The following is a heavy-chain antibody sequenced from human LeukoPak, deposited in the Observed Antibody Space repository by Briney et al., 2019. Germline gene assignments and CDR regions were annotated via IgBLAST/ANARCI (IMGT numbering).Heavy chain of an antibody. CDR1: GFIFNKYW. D-gene: IGHD4-11*01. Sequence: GGSLRLSCAASGFIFNKYWMTWFRQPPGKGLEWLANIKNDGSQTYYVDSVKGRFTISRDNAKNSLYLQMNSLRAEDTAVYYCARVTTRNYYMDVWGKGTTVTISS. V-gene: IGHV3-7*03. CDR2: IKNDGSQT. J-gene: IGHJ6*03. CDR3: ARVTTRNYYMDV.